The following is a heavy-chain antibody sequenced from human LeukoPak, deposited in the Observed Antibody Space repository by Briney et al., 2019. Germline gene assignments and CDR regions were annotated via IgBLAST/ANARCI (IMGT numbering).Heavy chain of an antibody. CDR3: ARDATASTGAGVDP. V-gene: IGHV4-34*09. CDR2: IYHSGST. Sequence: SETLSLTCAVYGGSFSGYYWSWIRQHPGKGLEWIGYIYHSGSTYYNPSLKSRSTISVDTSKNQFSLKLSSVTAADTAVYFCARDATASTGAGVDPWGQGTLVTVSS. J-gene: IGHJ5*02. CDR1: GGSFSGYY. D-gene: IGHD6-13*01.